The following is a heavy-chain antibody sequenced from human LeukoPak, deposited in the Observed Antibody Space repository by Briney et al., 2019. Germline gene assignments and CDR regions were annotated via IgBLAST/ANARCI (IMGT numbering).Heavy chain of an antibody. V-gene: IGHV4-59*12. CDR2: SYYSGST. D-gene: IGHD5-24*01. CDR3: ASSMRWLQLYHY. Sequence: PSETLSLTCTVSGGSISSYYWSWIRQPPGKGLEWIGYSYYSGSTNYNPSLKSRVTISVDTSKNQFSLKLSSVTAADTAVYYCASSMRWLQLYHYWGQGTLVTVSS. J-gene: IGHJ4*02. CDR1: GGSISSYY.